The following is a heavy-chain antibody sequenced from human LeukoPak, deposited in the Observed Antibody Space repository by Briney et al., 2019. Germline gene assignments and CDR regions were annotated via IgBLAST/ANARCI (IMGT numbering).Heavy chain of an antibody. CDR2: ISAYNGNT. D-gene: IGHD6-13*01. CDR1: GYTFTSYG. CDR3: ARNEGVEGGVFYSSSWPRDRPPFDY. Sequence: GASVKVSCKASGYTFTSYGISWVRQAPGQGLEWMGWISAYNGNTNSAQKLQGRVTMTTDTSTSTAYMELRSLRSDDTAVYYCARNEGVEGGVFYSSSWPRDRPPFDYWGQGTLVTVSS. V-gene: IGHV1-18*04. J-gene: IGHJ4*02.